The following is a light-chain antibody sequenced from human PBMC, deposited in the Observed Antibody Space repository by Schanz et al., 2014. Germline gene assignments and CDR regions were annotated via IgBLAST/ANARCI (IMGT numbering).Light chain of an antibody. CDR1: QSVSSSY. J-gene: IGKJ5*01. Sequence: NVLMQSPGTLSLSPGERATFPCRASQSVSSSYLAWYQQKPGQAPRLLIYGASSRANGIPDRLSGSGSGTDFTLTISRLEPEDFAVYYCQQYGGLPITFGQGTRLEIK. CDR3: QQYGGLPIT. V-gene: IGKV3-20*01. CDR2: GAS.